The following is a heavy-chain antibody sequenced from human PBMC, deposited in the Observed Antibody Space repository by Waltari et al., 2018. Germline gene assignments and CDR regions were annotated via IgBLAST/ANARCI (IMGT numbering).Heavy chain of an antibody. Sequence: QVQLVESGGGVVQPGGSLRLSCAASGFAFSTYGMHWVRQAPGKGLEWVAFIRYDGNIKNYADSVKGRFTISRDNSKNTLSLQVNSRGAEDTAVYYCAKDPYSNYDSYYSYMDVWGKGTTVTISS. D-gene: IGHD4-4*01. CDR3: AKDPYSNYDSYYSYMDV. J-gene: IGHJ6*03. CDR1: GFAFSTYG. V-gene: IGHV3-30*02. CDR2: IRYDGNIK.